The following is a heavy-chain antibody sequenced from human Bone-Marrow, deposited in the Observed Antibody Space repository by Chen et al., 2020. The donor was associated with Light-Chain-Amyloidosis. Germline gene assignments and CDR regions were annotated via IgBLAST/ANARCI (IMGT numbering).Heavy chain of an antibody. J-gene: IGHJ4*02. CDR2: IYPDDSDA. V-gene: IGHV5-51*01. CDR3: ARRRDGYNFDY. D-gene: IGHD5-12*01. CDR1: GYTFPNYW. Sequence: EVQLEQSGPEVKKPGESLKISCKGYGYTFPNYWIGWVRQMPGKGLEWMGVIYPDDSDARNSPSFEGHVTISADKSITTAYLQWRSLKASDTAMYYCARRRDGYNFDYWGQGTLVTVSS.